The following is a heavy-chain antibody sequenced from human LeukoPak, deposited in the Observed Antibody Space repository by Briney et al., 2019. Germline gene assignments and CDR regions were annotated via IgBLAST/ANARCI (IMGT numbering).Heavy chain of an antibody. V-gene: IGHV5-51*01. J-gene: IGHJ5*02. CDR3: ARLPIRYCSSTSCYKNWFDP. CDR1: GYSFTSYW. CDR2: IYPGDSDT. Sequence: GESLKISCKGSGYSFTSYWVGRVRQMPGKGLEWMGIIYPGDSDTRYSPSLQGQVTISADKSISTAYLQWSSLKASDTAMYYCARLPIRYCSSTSCYKNWFDPWGQGTLVTVSS. D-gene: IGHD2-2*02.